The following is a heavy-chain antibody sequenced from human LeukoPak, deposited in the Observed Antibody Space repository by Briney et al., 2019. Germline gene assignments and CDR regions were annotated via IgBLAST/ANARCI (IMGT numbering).Heavy chain of an antibody. CDR3: AKDDLKYSSGWYLFDY. D-gene: IGHD6-19*01. V-gene: IGHV3-9*01. CDR1: GFTFDDYA. Sequence: GRSLRLSCAASGFTFDDYAMHWVRQAPGKGLEWVSGISWNSGSIGYADSVKGRFTISRDNAKYSLYLQMNSLRAEDTALYYCAKDDLKYSSGWYLFDYWGQGTLVTVSS. J-gene: IGHJ4*02. CDR2: ISWNSGSI.